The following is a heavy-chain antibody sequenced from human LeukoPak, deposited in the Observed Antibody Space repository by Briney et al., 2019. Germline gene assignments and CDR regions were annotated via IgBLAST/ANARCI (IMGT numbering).Heavy chain of an antibody. CDR3: ASSRYCSSTSCYLDY. Sequence: SVKVSCKASGGTFSSYAISWVRQAPGQGLEWMGGIIPIFGTANYAQKFPGRVTITTDESTSTAHMELSSLRSEDTAGYYCASSRYCSSTSCYLDYWGQGTLVTVSS. J-gene: IGHJ4*02. CDR2: IIPIFGTA. CDR1: GGTFSSYA. V-gene: IGHV1-69*05. D-gene: IGHD2-2*01.